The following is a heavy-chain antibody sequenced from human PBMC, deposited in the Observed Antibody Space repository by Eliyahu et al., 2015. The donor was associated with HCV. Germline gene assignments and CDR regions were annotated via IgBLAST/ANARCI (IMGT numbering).Heavy chain of an antibody. D-gene: IGHD6-19*01. CDR2: FHYSGST. J-gene: IGHJ5*02. CDR3: ASGGGGIAVAGTGGWFDP. V-gene: IGHV4-59*01. Sequence: QVQLQESGPGLVKPSETLSLTCTVSGGSIXTYYWXWIRQPPGKGLEWIGYFHYSGSTNYNPSLKSRVTISIDTSKNQFSLNLTSVTAADTAVYYCASGGGGIAVAGTGGWFDPWGQGTLVTVSS. CDR1: GGSIXTYY.